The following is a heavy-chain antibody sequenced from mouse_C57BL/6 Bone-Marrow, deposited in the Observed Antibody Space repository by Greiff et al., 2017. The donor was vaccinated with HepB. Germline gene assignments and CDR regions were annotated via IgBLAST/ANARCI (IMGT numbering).Heavy chain of an antibody. Sequence: EVKVVESGAELVKPGASVKLSCTASGFNIKDYYMHWVKQRTEQGLEWIGRIDPEDGETKYAPKFQGKATITADPSSNTSYLQLSSLTSEDTAVYYCAPHYYGSSHPYYFDYWGQGTTLTVSS. CDR2: IDPEDGET. V-gene: IGHV14-2*01. J-gene: IGHJ2*01. CDR3: APHYYGSSHPYYFDY. CDR1: GFNIKDYY. D-gene: IGHD1-1*01.